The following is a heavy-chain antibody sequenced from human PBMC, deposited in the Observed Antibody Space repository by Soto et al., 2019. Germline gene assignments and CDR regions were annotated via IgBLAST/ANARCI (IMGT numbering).Heavy chain of an antibody. CDR3: AREVGGSSPPG. V-gene: IGHV3-30-3*01. CDR1: GFTFSRHA. J-gene: IGHJ4*02. D-gene: IGHD6-6*01. Sequence: QVQLVESGVGVVQPGRSLRLSCAASGFTFSRHAMHWVRQAPVKGLEWVAVISYDGSEKYYADSVKGRFTISRDSSKNTLYLQMDSLGPEDTAVYYCAREVGGSSPPGWGQGTLVTVFS. CDR2: ISYDGSEK.